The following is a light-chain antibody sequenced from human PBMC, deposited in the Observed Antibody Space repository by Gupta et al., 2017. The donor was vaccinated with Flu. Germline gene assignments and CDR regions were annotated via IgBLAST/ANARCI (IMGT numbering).Light chain of an antibody. V-gene: IGLV2-14*03. Sequence: QSALTQPASVSGSPGLSITISCTGTNSDVGGHNYVSWYQQHPGKAPKLMIYEVTHRPSGVTNRLSGSKSGNTASLTISGLQAEDEADYYCSSYTTSSTLVFGGGTKLTVL. CDR1: NSDVGGHNY. CDR3: SSYTTSSTLV. J-gene: IGLJ2*01. CDR2: EVT.